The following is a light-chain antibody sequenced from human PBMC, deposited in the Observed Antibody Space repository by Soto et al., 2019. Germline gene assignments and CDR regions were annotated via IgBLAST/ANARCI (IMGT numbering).Light chain of an antibody. Sequence: EVVLAQSPATLSLSPGDRATLSCRANESVSTYLAWYQQKPGQSPRLLIYDTSKRATGIPARFRGSGSGTDFTLTIVSLEPEDFVFYYCQQRSSWPLTFGGGTKVDIK. J-gene: IGKJ4*01. CDR1: ESVSTY. V-gene: IGKV3-11*01. CDR2: DTS. CDR3: QQRSSWPLT.